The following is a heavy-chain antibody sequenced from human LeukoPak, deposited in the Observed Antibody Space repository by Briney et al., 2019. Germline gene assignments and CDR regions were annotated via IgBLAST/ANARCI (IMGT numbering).Heavy chain of an antibody. J-gene: IGHJ6*03. V-gene: IGHV4-39*07. CDR3: ATEPTRTPYYYMDV. D-gene: IGHD1-1*01. CDR2: IYYSGST. CDR1: GGSISSSSYY. Sequence: PSETLSLTCTVSGGSISSSSYYWGWIRQPPGKGLEWIGSIYYSGSTYYNPSLKSRVTLSVDTSKNQLSLILNSVTAADTAVFYCATEPTRTPYYYMDVWGKGTTVIVSS.